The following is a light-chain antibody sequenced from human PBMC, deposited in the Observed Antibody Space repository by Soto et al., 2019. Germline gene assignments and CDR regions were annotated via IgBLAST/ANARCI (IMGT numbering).Light chain of an antibody. CDR3: QLYYSYPRP. CDR1: QGISSY. Sequence: AIRMNLSPSSLSASKGDRVTIPCRASQGISSYLAWYQQKPGKAPKLLIYAASTLQSGVPSRFSGSGSGTDFTLTISCLQSEDFATYYCQLYYSYPRPFGQGAKV. V-gene: IGKV1-8*01. J-gene: IGKJ1*01. CDR2: AAS.